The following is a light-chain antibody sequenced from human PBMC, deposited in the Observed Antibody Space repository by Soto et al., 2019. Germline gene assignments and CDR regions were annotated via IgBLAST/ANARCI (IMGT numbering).Light chain of an antibody. CDR3: ATLDNSLKSGL. Sequence: QSVLTQPPSVSAAPGQKVTISCSGSTSNIGNNYVAWYQQLPGAAPKLLISNNNERPSGIPDRFSGSKSGTSATLDITGLQTGDEADYYCATLDNSLKSGLFGGGTKVTVL. CDR2: NNN. V-gene: IGLV1-51*01. J-gene: IGLJ2*01. CDR1: TSNIGNNY.